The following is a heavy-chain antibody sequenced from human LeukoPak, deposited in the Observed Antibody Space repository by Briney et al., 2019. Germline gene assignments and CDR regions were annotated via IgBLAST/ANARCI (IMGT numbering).Heavy chain of an antibody. J-gene: IGHJ4*02. V-gene: IGHV3-73*01. CDR3: ARGIQLWLVFDY. CDR2: IRSKANSYAT. D-gene: IGHD5-18*01. CDR1: GFTFSGSA. Sequence: GGSLKLSCAASGFTFSGSAMHWVRQASGKGLEWVGRIRSKANSYATAYAASVKGRFTISRDDSKNTAYLQMNSLRAEDTAVYYCARGIQLWLVFDYWGQGTLVTVSS.